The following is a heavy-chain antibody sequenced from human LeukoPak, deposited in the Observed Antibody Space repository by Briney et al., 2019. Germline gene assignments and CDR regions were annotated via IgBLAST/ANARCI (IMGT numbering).Heavy chain of an antibody. CDR3: ARDRRETMITFGGVMTAGWFDP. CDR1: GFTFSHSW. CDR2: INSDGTTT. D-gene: IGHD3-16*01. J-gene: IGHJ5*02. V-gene: IGHV3-74*01. Sequence: GGSLRLSCEASGFTFSHSWMYWVRQAPGKGLVWVSRINSDGTTTIYADFVKGRFTVSRDNAKNTLYLQMNSLRAEDTAVYYCARDRRETMITFGGVMTAGWFDPWGQGTLVTVSS.